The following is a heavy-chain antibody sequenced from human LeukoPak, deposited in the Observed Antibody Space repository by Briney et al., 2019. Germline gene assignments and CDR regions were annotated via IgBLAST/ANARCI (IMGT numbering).Heavy chain of an antibody. Sequence: PGGSLRLSCAASGFTVSSNYMSWVRQAPGKGLEWVSVIYSGGSTYYADSVKGRFTISRDNAKNSLYLQMNSLRAEDTAVYYCARLIRSAAAVRYCSGGSCYWGQGTLVTVSS. J-gene: IGHJ4*02. D-gene: IGHD2-15*01. V-gene: IGHV3-53*01. CDR3: ARLIRSAAAVRYCSGGSCY. CDR2: IYSGGST. CDR1: GFTVSSNY.